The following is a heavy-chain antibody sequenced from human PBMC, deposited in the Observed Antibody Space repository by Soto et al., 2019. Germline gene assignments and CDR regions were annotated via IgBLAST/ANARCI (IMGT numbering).Heavy chain of an antibody. Sequence: PGGSLRLSCAASGFTFSSYAMSWVRQAPGKGLEWVSAISGSGGSTYYADSVKGRFTISRDNSKNTLYLQMNSLRAEDTAVYYCARGHYYYDSSGYYYSGWFDPWGQGTLVTVSS. D-gene: IGHD3-22*01. V-gene: IGHV3-23*01. CDR1: GFTFSSYA. CDR2: ISGSGGST. CDR3: ARGHYYYDSSGYYYSGWFDP. J-gene: IGHJ5*02.